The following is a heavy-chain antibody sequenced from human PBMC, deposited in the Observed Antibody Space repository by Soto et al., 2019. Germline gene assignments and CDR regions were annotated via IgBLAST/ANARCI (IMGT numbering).Heavy chain of an antibody. CDR3: ARYRYSSSWSAGYNWFGP. CDR2: INAGNGNT. V-gene: IGHV1-3*01. D-gene: IGHD6-13*01. CDR1: GYTFTSYA. Sequence: ASVKVSCKASGYTFTSYAMHWVRQAPGQRLEWMGWINAGNGNTKYSQKFQGRVTITRDTSASTAYMELSSLRSEDTAVYYCARYRYSSSWSAGYNWFGPLGQGNLVTVSS. J-gene: IGHJ5*02.